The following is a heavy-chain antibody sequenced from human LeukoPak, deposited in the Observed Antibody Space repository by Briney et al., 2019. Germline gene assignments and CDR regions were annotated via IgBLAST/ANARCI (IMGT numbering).Heavy chain of an antibody. V-gene: IGHV3-30*04. CDR2: ISYDGKKQ. D-gene: IGHD3-22*01. Sequence: PGGSLRLSCTASGFTFSSYAMHWVRQAPGKGLEWVSMISYDGKKQFYADSVKGRFTISRDNSKNTLYLQMNSLRAEDTAVYYCVRESEYYFDHSASFDYWGQGTLVTVSS. CDR3: VRESEYYFDHSASFDY. J-gene: IGHJ4*02. CDR1: GFTFSSYA.